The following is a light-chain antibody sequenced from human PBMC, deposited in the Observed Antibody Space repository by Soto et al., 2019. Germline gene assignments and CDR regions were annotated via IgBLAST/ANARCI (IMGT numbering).Light chain of an antibody. CDR1: SSDVGSYNY. J-gene: IGLJ1*01. CDR3: SSYTSSSTL. V-gene: IGLV2-14*01. CDR2: EVS. Sequence: QSALSQPASVSGSPGQSITISCTGTSSDVGSYNYVSWYQQHPGKAPKLMIYEVSDRPSGISSRFSGSKSGNTASLTISXLQTEDQADYYCSSYTSSSTLFGTGTKVTVL.